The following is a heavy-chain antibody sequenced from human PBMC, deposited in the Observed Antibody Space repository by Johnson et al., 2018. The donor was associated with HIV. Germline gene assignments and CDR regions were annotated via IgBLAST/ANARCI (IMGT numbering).Heavy chain of an antibody. CDR1: GFTFSSYD. Sequence: VQLVESGGGLVQPGGSLRLSCAASGFTFSSYDMHWVRQATGKGLEWVSAIGTAGDTYYPGSVKGRFTISRENAKNSLYLQLNSLRVEDTAVYYCARDLVSIFGVVRSTDGFDIWGQGTVVTVSS. CDR2: IGTAGDT. CDR3: ARDLVSIFGVVRSTDGFDI. J-gene: IGHJ3*02. D-gene: IGHD3-3*01. V-gene: IGHV3-13*01.